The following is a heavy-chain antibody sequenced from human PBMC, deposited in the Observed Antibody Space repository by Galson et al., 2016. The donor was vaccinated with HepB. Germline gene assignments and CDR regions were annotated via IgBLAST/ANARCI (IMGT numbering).Heavy chain of an antibody. CDR1: GFSFSSYW. J-gene: IGHJ4*02. CDR2: INGDGSST. CDR3: ANYLGYGSGRPGYFHS. Sequence: SLRLSCAASGFSFSSYWMHWVRQAPGKGLVWVSRINGDGSSTSYADYVKGRFTISRDNAKNTLYLEMNSLRVEDTAVYFCANYLGYGSGRPGYFHSWGQGTQVTVSS. V-gene: IGHV3-74*01. D-gene: IGHD3-10*01.